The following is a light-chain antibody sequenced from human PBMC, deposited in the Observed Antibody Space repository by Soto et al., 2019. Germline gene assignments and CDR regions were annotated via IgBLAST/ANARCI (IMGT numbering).Light chain of an antibody. CDR2: AAS. CDR1: QSVSTN. V-gene: IGKV3-15*01. Sequence: EIVVTQSPGILSVSPGDRATLSCRASQSVSTNLAWYQQKPGQAPTLLIYAASTRATGIPARFTGSGSGTDFTLTISSLQSEHFAVYYCQAHSQWPLFTFGPGIRVDIK. J-gene: IGKJ3*01. CDR3: QAHSQWPLFT.